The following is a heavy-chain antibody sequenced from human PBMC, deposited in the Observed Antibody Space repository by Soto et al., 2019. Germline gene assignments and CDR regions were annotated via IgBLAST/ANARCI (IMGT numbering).Heavy chain of an antibody. CDR2: IIPIFGTA. Sequence: ASVKVSCKASGGTFSSYAISWVRQAPGQGLEWMGGIIPIFGTANYAQKFQGRVTITADESTSTAYMELSSLRSEDTAVYYCARDSESRPINYYYYGMDVWSQGTTVTVSS. J-gene: IGHJ6*02. CDR3: ARDSESRPINYYYYGMDV. D-gene: IGHD3-9*01. V-gene: IGHV1-69*13. CDR1: GGTFSSYA.